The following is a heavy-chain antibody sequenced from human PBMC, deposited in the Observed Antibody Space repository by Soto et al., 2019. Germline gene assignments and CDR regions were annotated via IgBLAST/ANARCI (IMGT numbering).Heavy chain of an antibody. V-gene: IGHV3-23*01. CDR2: ISGSGGST. Sequence: PGGSLRLSCAASGFTFSSYAMSWVRQAPGKGLEWVSAISGSGGSTYYADSVKGRFTISRDNSKNTLYLQMNSLRAEDTAVYYCASTNRYSSSWSQFDYWGQGTLVTVSS. CDR3: ASTNRYSSSWSQFDY. D-gene: IGHD6-13*01. J-gene: IGHJ4*02. CDR1: GFTFSSYA.